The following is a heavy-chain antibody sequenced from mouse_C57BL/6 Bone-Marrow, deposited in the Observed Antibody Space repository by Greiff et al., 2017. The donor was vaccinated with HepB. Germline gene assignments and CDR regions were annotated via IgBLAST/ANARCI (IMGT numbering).Heavy chain of an antibody. Sequence: EVQLQESGAELVRPGASVKLSCTASGFNIKDDYMHWVKQRPEQGLEWIGWIDPENGDTEYASKFQGKATITADTSSNTAYLQLSSLTSEDTAVYYCTTLYGNYDYWGQGTTLTVSS. V-gene: IGHV14-4*01. CDR3: TTLYGNYDY. D-gene: IGHD2-10*02. CDR2: IDPENGDT. J-gene: IGHJ2*01. CDR1: GFNIKDDY.